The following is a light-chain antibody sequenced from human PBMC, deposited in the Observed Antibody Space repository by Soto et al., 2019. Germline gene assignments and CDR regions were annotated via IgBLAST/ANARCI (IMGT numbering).Light chain of an antibody. J-gene: IGLJ2*01. CDR1: STDIGGYDF. CDR3: SSFAHSTAPCVL. CDR2: EVY. V-gene: IGLV2-8*01. Sequence: QSALTQPPSASGSPGQSVTISCTGSSTDIGGYDFVSWYQQQPGKAPRLLTYEVYKRTSGVPDRFSGSKSGNTASLTVSGLQGEDEADYYCSSFAHSTAPCVLFGGGTKVTVL.